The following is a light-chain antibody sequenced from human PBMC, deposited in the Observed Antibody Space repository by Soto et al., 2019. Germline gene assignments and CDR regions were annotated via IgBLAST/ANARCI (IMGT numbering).Light chain of an antibody. CDR2: DVS. J-gene: IGKJ1*01. CDR1: QNISNY. CDR3: HQRQSWPRT. V-gene: IGKV3-11*01. Sequence: IFLTQAPSSLCLSSVKVATLSCRASQNISNYLIWYQQKPGQAPRLLIYDVSNRATGIPARFSGSGSGTDFTLTISSLEPEDFAVYYCHQRQSWPRTFGQGTKVDNK.